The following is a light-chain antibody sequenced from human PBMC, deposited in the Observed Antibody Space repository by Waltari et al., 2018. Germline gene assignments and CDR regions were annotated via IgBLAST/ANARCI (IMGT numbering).Light chain of an antibody. Sequence: QSALTQPASVSGSPGQSITISCTGTSTDVGSSNSVSRYQDLPGQGPKAIIYDVSDRPSGVSARFSGSNSGNTASLTISGLQAEDEANYYCTSQSTNNVVLFGGGTKVTVL. CDR3: TSQSTNNVVL. J-gene: IGLJ3*02. V-gene: IGLV2-14*03. CDR1: STDVGSSNS. CDR2: DVS.